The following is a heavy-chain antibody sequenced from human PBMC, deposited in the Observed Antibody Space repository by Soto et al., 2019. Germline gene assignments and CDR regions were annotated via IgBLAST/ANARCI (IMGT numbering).Heavy chain of an antibody. CDR2: FDPEDGET. V-gene: IGHV1-24*01. D-gene: IGHD6-19*01. J-gene: IGHJ4*02. CDR1: GYTLTELS. Sequence: ASVKVSCKVSGYTLTELSMHWVRQAPGKGLEWMGGFDPEDGETIYAQKFQGRVTMTEDTSTDTAYMELSSLRSEDTAVYYCATYLLSSGPRHYFDYWGQGTLVTVSS. CDR3: ATYLLSSGPRHYFDY.